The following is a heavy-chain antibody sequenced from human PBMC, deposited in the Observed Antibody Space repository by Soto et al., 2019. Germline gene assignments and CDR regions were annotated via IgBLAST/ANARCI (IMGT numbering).Heavy chain of an antibody. CDR2: TYYRSKWYN. Sequence: SQTLSLTCAISGDIVSSNSAAWNWIRQSPSRCLEWLVSTYYRSKWYNDYAVSLKSRITINPDTSKNQFSLQLNSVTPEDTAVYYCARARRRYYDFWSGPPNYYYGMDVWGQGTTVTVSS. CDR3: ARARRRYYDFWSGPPNYYYGMDV. V-gene: IGHV6-1*01. CDR1: GDIVSSNSAA. J-gene: IGHJ6*02. D-gene: IGHD3-3*01.